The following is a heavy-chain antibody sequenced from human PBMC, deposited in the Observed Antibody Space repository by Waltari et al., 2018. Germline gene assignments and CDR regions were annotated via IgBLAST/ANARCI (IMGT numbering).Heavy chain of an antibody. CDR2: VHTSGYT. Sequence: QVQLQESGPGLVKPSETLSLTCIVSGNSISSHYWSWIRQPAGEGLGWIGRVHTSGYTNYNPSLKIRVTMSADTSKNQMSLNLRSVTAADTAIYYCARDSQSSSVWYFDLWGRGTLVTVSS. CDR3: ARDSQSSSVWYFDL. CDR1: GNSISSHY. V-gene: IGHV4-4*07. J-gene: IGHJ2*01. D-gene: IGHD6-6*01.